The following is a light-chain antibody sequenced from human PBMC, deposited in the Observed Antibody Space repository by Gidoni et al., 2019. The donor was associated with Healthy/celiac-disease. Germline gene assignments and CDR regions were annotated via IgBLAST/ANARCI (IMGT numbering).Light chain of an antibody. CDR3: QKYNNWPRLT. CDR1: QSVSSN. Sequence: EIVMTQSPATLSVSPGESATLSCRASQSVSSNLAWYQQKPGQAPRLLIYGASTRATGIPARFSGSGSGTEFTLTISSLQSEDFAVYYCQKYNNWPRLTFGGGTKVEIK. CDR2: GAS. V-gene: IGKV3-15*01. J-gene: IGKJ4*01.